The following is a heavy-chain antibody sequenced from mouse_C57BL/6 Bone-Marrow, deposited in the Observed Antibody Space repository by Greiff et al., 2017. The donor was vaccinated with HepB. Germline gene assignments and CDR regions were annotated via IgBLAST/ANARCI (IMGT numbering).Heavy chain of an antibody. CDR2: IDPSDSYT. D-gene: IGHD2-4*01. CDR1: GYTFTSYW. V-gene: IGHV1-69*01. Sequence: VQLQQPGAELVMPGASVKLSCKASGYTFTSYWMHWVKQRPGQGLEWIGEIDPSDSYTNYNQKFKGKSTLTVDKSSSTAYMQLSSLTSEDSAVYYCARRIYYDYDEGYFDVWGTGTTVTVSS. J-gene: IGHJ1*03. CDR3: ARRIYYDYDEGYFDV.